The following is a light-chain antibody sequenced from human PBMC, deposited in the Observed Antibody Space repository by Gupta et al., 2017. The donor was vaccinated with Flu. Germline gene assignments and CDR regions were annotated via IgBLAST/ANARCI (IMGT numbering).Light chain of an antibody. J-gene: IGLJ2*01. CDR3: GTWDSTRSAVV. CDR1: SSNIGKNY. V-gene: IGLV1-51*01. CDR2: DND. Sequence: QSVLSQPPSVSAAPGQRVTISCSGSSSNIGKNYVSWYQQFPGTAPKLLIYDNDNRPSGIPDRFSGSKSGTSATRDITGLQAGDEADYHCGTWDSTRSAVVFGGGTKLTVL.